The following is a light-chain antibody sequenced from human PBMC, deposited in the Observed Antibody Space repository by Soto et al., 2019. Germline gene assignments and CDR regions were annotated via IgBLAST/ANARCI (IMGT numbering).Light chain of an antibody. J-gene: IGKJ4*01. CDR3: QHYNNLPPT. CDR1: QDIANY. V-gene: IGKV1-33*01. Sequence: DIPMTQSPSSLSASVGDRVTITCRASQDIANYLNWYQQKAGKAPKLLIYDASKLKTGVPSRFSGSGSGTQFTFTISSLQPEDIATYYCQHYNNLPPTFGGGTKVVIK. CDR2: DAS.